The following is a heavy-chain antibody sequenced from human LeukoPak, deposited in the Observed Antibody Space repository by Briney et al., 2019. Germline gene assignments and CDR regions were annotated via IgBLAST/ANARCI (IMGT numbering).Heavy chain of an antibody. CDR1: GFTFSSYA. Sequence: PGGSLRLSCAASGFTFSSYAMHWVRQAPGKGLEWVAVISYDGSNKYYADSVKGRFTISRDNSKNTLYLQMNSLRAEDTAVYYCARDGMIVVVPAPYYYYMDVWGKGTTVTVSS. J-gene: IGHJ6*03. D-gene: IGHD2-2*01. V-gene: IGHV3-30-3*01. CDR3: ARDGMIVVVPAPYYYYMDV. CDR2: ISYDGSNK.